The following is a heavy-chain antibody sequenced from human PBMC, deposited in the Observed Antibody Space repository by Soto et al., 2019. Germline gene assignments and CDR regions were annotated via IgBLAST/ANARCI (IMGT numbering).Heavy chain of an antibody. CDR2: INPSGGNS. D-gene: IGHD6-19*01. V-gene: IGHV1-46*01. CDR1: GYTFTSDY. Sequence: QVQLVQSGAEVKNPGASVKVSCKASGYTFTSDYMHWVRQAPGKGLEWMGIINPSGGNSRYAQKFHGRVTITRDTSASTVYMDLSSLRSEDTAVYFCARDFDTSGAFDYWGQGRLVIVSS. CDR3: ARDFDTSGAFDY. J-gene: IGHJ4*02.